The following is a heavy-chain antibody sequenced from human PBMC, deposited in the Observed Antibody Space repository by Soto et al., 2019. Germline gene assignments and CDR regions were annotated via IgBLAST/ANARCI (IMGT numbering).Heavy chain of an antibody. V-gene: IGHV3-30-3*01. J-gene: IGHJ4*02. CDR2: ISYDGTNK. Sequence: GGSLRLSCAASGFSFSISPMHWVRQAPGKWPEWVALISYDGTNKFYADSVKGRFTISRDNSRSTLYLQVDSLRPEDAAVYYCARDPKTSGGQHWAFNYFDSWGQGXLVTVYS. CDR3: ARDPKTSGGQHWAFNYFDS. CDR1: GFSFSISP. D-gene: IGHD7-27*01.